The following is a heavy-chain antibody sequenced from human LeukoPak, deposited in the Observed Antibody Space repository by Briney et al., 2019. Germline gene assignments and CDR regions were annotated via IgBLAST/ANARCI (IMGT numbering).Heavy chain of an antibody. V-gene: IGHV3-7*01. Sequence: GGSLRLSCAASGFTFSSYWMSWVRQAPGKGLEWVANIKQDGSEKYYVDSVKGRFTISRDNAKNSLYLQMNSLRAEDTAVYYCARDSHCSSTSCYLAGYYYYYYMDVWGKGTTVTVSS. CDR1: GFTFSSYW. CDR3: ARDSHCSSTSCYLAGYYYYYYMDV. CDR2: IKQDGSEK. D-gene: IGHD2-2*01. J-gene: IGHJ6*03.